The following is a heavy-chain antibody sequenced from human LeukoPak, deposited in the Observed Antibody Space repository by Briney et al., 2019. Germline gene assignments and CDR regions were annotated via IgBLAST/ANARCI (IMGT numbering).Heavy chain of an antibody. CDR3: ARDPVFWYFDL. V-gene: IGHV4-34*01. D-gene: IGHD2-8*01. CDR1: GGSFSGYY. Sequence: SETLSLTCAVYGGSFSGYYWSWIRQPPGKGLEWIGEINHSGSTNYNPSLKSRVTMSVDTSKNQFSLKLSSVTAADTAVYYCARDPVFWYFDLWGRGTLVTVSS. CDR2: INHSGST. J-gene: IGHJ2*01.